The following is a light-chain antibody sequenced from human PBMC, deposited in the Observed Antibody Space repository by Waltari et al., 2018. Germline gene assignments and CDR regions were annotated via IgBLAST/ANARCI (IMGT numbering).Light chain of an antibody. V-gene: IGKV1-33*01. Sequence: IQMTQSPSSLSASVGDRVTITCQASQGVTTYVNWYQQKPGEAPNLLIYAASNLETGVPSRFSGSGFGTDFSFTISSLQPEDVGTYFCQQYDNLPVTFGGGTKVEIK. CDR3: QQYDNLPVT. J-gene: IGKJ4*01. CDR1: QGVTTY. CDR2: AAS.